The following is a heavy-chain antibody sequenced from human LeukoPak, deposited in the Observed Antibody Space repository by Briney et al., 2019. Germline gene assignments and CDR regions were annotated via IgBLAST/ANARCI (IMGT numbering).Heavy chain of an antibody. CDR3: ARGRDGYKKFDY. J-gene: IGHJ4*02. CDR2: IYYSGST. Sequence: SETLSLTCTVSGGSISSYYWSWIRQPPGKGLEWIGYIYYSGSTNYNPSLKSRVTISVDTSKNQFSLKLSSVTAADTAVYYCARGRDGYKKFDYWGQGTLVTVSS. D-gene: IGHD5-12*01. V-gene: IGHV4-59*12. CDR1: GGSISSYY.